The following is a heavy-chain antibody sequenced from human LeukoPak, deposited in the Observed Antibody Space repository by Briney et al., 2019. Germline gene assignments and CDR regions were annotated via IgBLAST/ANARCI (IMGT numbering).Heavy chain of an antibody. V-gene: IGHV4-59*08. J-gene: IGHJ4*02. CDR1: GGSIRSYY. Sequence: PSETLSLTCTVSGGSIRSYYWSWIRQPPGKGLEWIGYIYYSGSTNYNPSLKSRVTISVDTSKNQFSLKLSSVTAADTAVYYCARHVAYDYVWGSYHSPHFDYWGQGTLVTVSS. D-gene: IGHD3-16*01. CDR3: ARHVAYDYVWGSYHSPHFDY. CDR2: IYYSGST.